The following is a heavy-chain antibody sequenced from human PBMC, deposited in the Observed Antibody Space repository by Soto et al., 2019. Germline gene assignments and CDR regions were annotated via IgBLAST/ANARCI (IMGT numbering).Heavy chain of an antibody. Sequence: EVQLVESGGGLVQPGGSLRLSCVASGFTFSTDSMNWVRQAPGKGLEWVAHISTSGATRYYADSVKGRFTISRDNAKTSLYLEMGSLRNEDTAVYFWAGVFGSGFDYWGQGTLVTVSS. D-gene: IGHD6-19*01. J-gene: IGHJ4*02. V-gene: IGHV3-48*02. CDR3: AGVFGSGFDY. CDR2: ISTSGATR. CDR1: GFTFSTDS.